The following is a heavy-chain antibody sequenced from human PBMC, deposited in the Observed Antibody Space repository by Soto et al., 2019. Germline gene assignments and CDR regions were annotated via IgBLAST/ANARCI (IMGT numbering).Heavy chain of an antibody. V-gene: IGHV1-18*01. D-gene: IGHD1-26*01. CDR2: ISAYNGNT. CDR3: PTGEHVVGRLWTLIH. CDR1: GYTFTDYG. J-gene: IGHJ1*01. Sequence: ASVKVSCKTSGYTFTDYGISWWRQAPGQGLEWMGWISAYNGNTNYAQKVQGRVTMTTDTSTSTAYMELRSLRSEDRAVYYCPTGEHVVGRLWTLIHWG.